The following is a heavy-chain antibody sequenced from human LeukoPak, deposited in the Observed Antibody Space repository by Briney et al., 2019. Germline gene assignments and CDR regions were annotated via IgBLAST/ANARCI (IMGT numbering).Heavy chain of an antibody. D-gene: IGHD5-24*01. Sequence: GGSLTLSCAPSGFTFSSYWMSWVRQAPGKGLEWLTNIKQDGSEKYYVDSVKGRFTISRDNAKNSLYLQMNSLRAEDTAVYYCARVSRWSFDYWGQGTLVTVSS. CDR2: IKQDGSEK. CDR3: ARVSRWSFDY. J-gene: IGHJ4*02. V-gene: IGHV3-7*01. CDR1: GFTFSSYW.